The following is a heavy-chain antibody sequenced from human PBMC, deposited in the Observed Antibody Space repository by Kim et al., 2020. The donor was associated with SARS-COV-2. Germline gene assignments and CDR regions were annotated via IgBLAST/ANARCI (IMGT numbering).Heavy chain of an antibody. D-gene: IGHD1-26*01. V-gene: IGHV4-4*02. CDR3: ARRAPGGATSRFDP. Sequence: SETLSLTCAVSGGSISSSNWWSWVRQPPGKGLEWIGEIYHSGSTNYNPSLKSRVTISVDKSKNQFSLKLSSVTAADTAVYYCARRAPGGATSRFDPWGQGTLVTVSS. CDR2: IYHSGST. J-gene: IGHJ5*02. CDR1: GGSISSSNW.